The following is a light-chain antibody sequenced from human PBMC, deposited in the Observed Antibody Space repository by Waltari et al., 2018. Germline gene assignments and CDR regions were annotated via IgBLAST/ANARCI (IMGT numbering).Light chain of an antibody. CDR1: QSVSSN. V-gene: IGKV3-15*01. Sequence: EVVMTQSPATLSVSPGERATLSCRASQSVSSNLAWYQHKPGQAPRLLIYGASTRATGIPARFSGSGSGTEFTLTISSLQSEDFAAYYCQQYNNWPPWTFGPGTMVEIK. CDR3: QQYNNWPPWT. CDR2: GAS. J-gene: IGKJ1*01.